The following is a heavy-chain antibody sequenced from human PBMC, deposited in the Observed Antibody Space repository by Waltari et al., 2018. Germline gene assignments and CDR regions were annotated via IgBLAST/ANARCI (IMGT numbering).Heavy chain of an antibody. Sequence: EVQLVESGGGLVQPGGSLRLSCAASGFTCSSYWMSWVRQAPGKGLEWVANIKQDGSEKYYVDSVKGRFTISRDNAKNSLYLQMNSLRAEDTAVYYCARDMVIPYYYYMDVWGKGTTVTVSS. CDR2: IKQDGSEK. V-gene: IGHV3-7*01. J-gene: IGHJ6*03. CDR3: ARDMVIPYYYYMDV. D-gene: IGHD3-16*01. CDR1: GFTCSSYW.